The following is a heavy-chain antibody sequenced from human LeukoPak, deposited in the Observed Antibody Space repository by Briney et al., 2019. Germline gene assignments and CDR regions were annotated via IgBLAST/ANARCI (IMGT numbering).Heavy chain of an antibody. V-gene: IGHV1-69*05. Sequence: ASVKVSCKASGGTFSSCAISWVRQAPGQGLEWMGGIIPIFGTANYAQKFQGRVTITTDESTSTAYMELSSLRSEDTAVYYCATRGRTYYYYYMDVWGKGTTVTVSS. J-gene: IGHJ6*03. CDR2: IIPIFGTA. D-gene: IGHD1-7*01. CDR3: ATRGRTYYYYYMDV. CDR1: GGTFSSCA.